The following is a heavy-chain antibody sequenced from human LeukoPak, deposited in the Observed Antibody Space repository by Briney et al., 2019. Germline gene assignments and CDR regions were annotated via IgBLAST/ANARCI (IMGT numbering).Heavy chain of an antibody. CDR2: ISSNGGST. Sequence: GGSLRLSCAASGFTFSSYAMHWVRQAPGKGPEYVSAISSNGGSTYYANSVKGRFTISRDNSKNSLYLQMNSLRAEDTAVYYCAELGITMIGGVWGKGTTVTISS. CDR3: AELGITMIGGV. J-gene: IGHJ6*04. D-gene: IGHD3-10*02. CDR1: GFTFSSYA. V-gene: IGHV3-64*01.